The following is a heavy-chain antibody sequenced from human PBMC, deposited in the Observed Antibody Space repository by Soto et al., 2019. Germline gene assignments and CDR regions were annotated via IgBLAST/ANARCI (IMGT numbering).Heavy chain of an antibody. D-gene: IGHD2-8*01. CDR1: GFTFSDNW. V-gene: IGHV3-7*01. Sequence: PGGSLRLSCAASGFTFSDNWMSWVRQAPGKGLEWVAKIKQDGSEKYYVDSVRGRFSISRDNPKNSLYLQMNSLRGEDTAVYYCVKGGTNHVYWGQGMLVTVSS. CDR2: IKQDGSEK. J-gene: IGHJ4*02. CDR3: VKGGTNHVY.